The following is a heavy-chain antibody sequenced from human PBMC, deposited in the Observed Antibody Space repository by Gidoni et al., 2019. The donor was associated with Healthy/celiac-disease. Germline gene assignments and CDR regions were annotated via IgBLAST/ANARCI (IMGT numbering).Heavy chain of an antibody. CDR3: ARASIMITFGGVNNYFDY. Sequence: QLQLQESGSGLVKPSQTLSLTCAVSGCSLSSGGSSWSWIRQPPGKGLEGIGYIYHSGSTYYNPSLKSRVTISVDRSKNQFSLKLSSVTAADTAVYYCARASIMITFGGVNNYFDYWGQGTLVTVSS. V-gene: IGHV4-30-2*01. CDR2: IYHSGST. CDR1: GCSLSSGGSS. D-gene: IGHD3-16*01. J-gene: IGHJ4*02.